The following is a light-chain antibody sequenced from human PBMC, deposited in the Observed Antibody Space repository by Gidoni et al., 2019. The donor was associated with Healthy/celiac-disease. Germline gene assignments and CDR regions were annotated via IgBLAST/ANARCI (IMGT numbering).Light chain of an antibody. V-gene: IGKV1-39*01. Sequence: DIQMTQSPSSLAASVGDRVTITCRASQSISSYLNWYQQKQGKAPKLLIYAASSLQSGVPSRFSGGGSGTDFTLTISMLQPEDFATYYCQQSYCTPFTFGPGTKVEIK. CDR2: AAS. CDR3: QQSYCTPFT. J-gene: IGKJ3*01. CDR1: QSISSY.